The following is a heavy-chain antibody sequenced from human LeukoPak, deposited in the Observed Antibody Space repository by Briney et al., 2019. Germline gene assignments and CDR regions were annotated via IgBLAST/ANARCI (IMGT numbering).Heavy chain of an antibody. D-gene: IGHD3-22*01. CDR1: GFTFSSYA. J-gene: IGHJ4*02. CDR2: IYSGGST. CDR3: ARGYYDNSGSPLMVFDY. V-gene: IGHV3-53*01. Sequence: GGSLRLSCAASGFTFSSYAMHWVRQAPGKGLEWVSVIYSGGSTYYAASVKGRFTISRDNSKNTLYLQMNSLRAEDTAVYYCARGYYDNSGSPLMVFDYWGQGTLVTVSS.